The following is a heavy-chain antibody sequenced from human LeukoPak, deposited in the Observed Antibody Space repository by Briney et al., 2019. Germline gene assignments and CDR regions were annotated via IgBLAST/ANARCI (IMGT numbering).Heavy chain of an antibody. CDR2: TYYRSKWYN. CDR1: GDSVSSNSVA. V-gene: IGHV6-1*01. D-gene: IGHD3-10*01. J-gene: IGHJ5*02. Sequence: SQTLSLTCAISGDSVSSNSVAWNWIRQSPSRGLEWLGGTYYRSKWYNDYAVSVKSRITINPDTPKNQFSLHLNSVTPEDTAVYYCARDSGGAAWFDPWGQGTLVTVSS. CDR3: ARDSGGAAWFDP.